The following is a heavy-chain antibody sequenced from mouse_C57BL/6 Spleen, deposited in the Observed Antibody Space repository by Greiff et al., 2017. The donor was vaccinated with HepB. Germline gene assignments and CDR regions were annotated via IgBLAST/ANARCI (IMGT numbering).Heavy chain of an antibody. CDR2: IDPSDSYT. CDR1: GYTFTSYW. V-gene: IGHV1-50*01. D-gene: IGHD2-4*01. J-gene: IGHJ4*01. Sequence: VQLQQPGAELVKPGASVKLSCKASGYTFTSYWMQWVKQRPGQGLEWIGEIDPSDSYTNYNQKFKGKATLTVDTSSSTAYMQLSSLTSEDAAVDYCARRIWDLIYYDSDAMDYWGQGTSVTVSS. CDR3: ARRIWDLIYYDSDAMDY.